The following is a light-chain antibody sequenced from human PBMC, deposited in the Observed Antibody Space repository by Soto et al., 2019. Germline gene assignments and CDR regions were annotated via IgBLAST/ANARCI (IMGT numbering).Light chain of an antibody. CDR1: QGISSY. J-gene: IGKJ4*01. CDR3: QQYYSYPRGLT. CDR2: AAS. V-gene: IGKV1-8*01. Sequence: AIRMTQSPSSLSASTGDRVTITCRASQGISSYLAWYQRKPGKAPKLLIYAASTLQSGVPSRFSGSGSGADFTLTISCLQSEDFATYYCQQYYSYPRGLTFGGGTKVEIK.